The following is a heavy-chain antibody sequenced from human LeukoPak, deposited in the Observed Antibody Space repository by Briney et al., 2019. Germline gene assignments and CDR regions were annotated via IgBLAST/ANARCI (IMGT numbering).Heavy chain of an antibody. J-gene: IGHJ3*02. V-gene: IGHV1-2*02. CDR2: INPNSGGT. D-gene: IGHD3-22*01. CDR1: GYTFTGYY. Sequence: SVKVSCKASGYTFTGYYMHWVRQAPGQGLEWMGWINPNSGGTNYAQKFQGRATMTRDTSISTAYMELSRLRSDDTAVYYCARGYYYDSSGYYPGAFDIWGQGTMVTVSS. CDR3: ARGYYYDSSGYYPGAFDI.